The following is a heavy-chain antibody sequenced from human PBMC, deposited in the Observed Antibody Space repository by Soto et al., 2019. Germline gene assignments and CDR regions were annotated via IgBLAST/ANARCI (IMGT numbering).Heavy chain of an antibody. CDR3: ARDRHYYDSSVDY. D-gene: IGHD3-22*01. V-gene: IGHV1-3*01. J-gene: IGHJ4*02. CDR1: GYTFTSYA. Sequence: ASVKVSCKASGYTFTSYAMHWVRQAPGQRLEWMGWINAGNGNTKYSQKFQGRVTITRDTSASTAYMELRSLRSDDTAVYYCARDRHYYDSSVDYWGQGTLVTVSS. CDR2: INAGNGNT.